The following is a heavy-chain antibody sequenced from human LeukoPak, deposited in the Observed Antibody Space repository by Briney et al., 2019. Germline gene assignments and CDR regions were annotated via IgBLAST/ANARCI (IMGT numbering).Heavy chain of an antibody. V-gene: IGHV3-30*19. CDR3: ARGDYGDYYFDY. CDR1: GFIFSDYG. D-gene: IGHD4-17*01. CDR2: ISYDGSNK. Sequence: PGGSLRLSCAASGFIFSDYGMHWVRQATGKGLEGVAVISYDGSNKYYADSVKGRFTISRDNSKNTLYLQMNSLRAEDTAVYYCARGDYGDYYFDYWGQGTLVTVSS. J-gene: IGHJ4*02.